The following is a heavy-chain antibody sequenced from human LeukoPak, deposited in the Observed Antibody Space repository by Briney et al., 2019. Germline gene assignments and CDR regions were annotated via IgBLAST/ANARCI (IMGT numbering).Heavy chain of an antibody. V-gene: IGHV1-46*01. J-gene: IGHJ4*02. Sequence: GASVTVSCKASGYTFTSYYMHWVRQAPGQGLEWMGIINPSGGSTSYAQKFQGRVTMTRDTSTSTVYMELSSLISEDTAVYYCAREDSWLLDYWGQGTLVTVSS. CDR2: INPSGGST. D-gene: IGHD3-9*01. CDR3: AREDSWLLDY. CDR1: GYTFTSYY.